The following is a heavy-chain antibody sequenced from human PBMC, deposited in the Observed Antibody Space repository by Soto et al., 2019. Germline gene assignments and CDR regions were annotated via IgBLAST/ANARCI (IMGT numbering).Heavy chain of an antibody. CDR2: ISGNGGST. V-gene: IGHV3-23*01. Sequence: GGSLRLSCGASGFTFSVYAMTWVRQAPGKGLEWVSAISGNGGSTYYADSVKGRFTISRDDSKSTLHLQMNSLRVEDTAVYYCAKDRTFGPPLVRFDSWGQGTLVTVSS. CDR3: AKDRTFGPPLVRFDS. J-gene: IGHJ4*02. D-gene: IGHD6-6*01. CDR1: GFTFSVYA.